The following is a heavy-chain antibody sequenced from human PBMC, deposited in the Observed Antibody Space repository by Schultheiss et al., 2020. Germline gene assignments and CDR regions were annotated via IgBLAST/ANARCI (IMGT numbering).Heavy chain of an antibody. D-gene: IGHD1-26*01. J-gene: IGHJ4*02. V-gene: IGHV3-23*01. Sequence: GGSLRLSCAASGFTFDDYAMSWVRQAPGKGLEWVSTIGGSGGSTYYADSVKGRFTISRDNSKNTLYLQMNSLRAEDTAVYYCAKGLGGTTPDYWGQGTLVTVSS. CDR2: IGGSGGST. CDR3: AKGLGGTTPDY. CDR1: GFTFDDYA.